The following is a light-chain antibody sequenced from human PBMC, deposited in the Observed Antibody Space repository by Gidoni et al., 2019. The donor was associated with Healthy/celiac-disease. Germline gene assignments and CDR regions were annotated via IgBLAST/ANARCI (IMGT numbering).Light chain of an antibody. J-gene: IGKJ1*01. CDR1: QSVSSSY. Sequence: EIVLTQSPGTLSLSPGERATLSCRASQSVSSSYLAWYQQKPGQAPRRLLYGASSRATGIPDRFSASGSGRGGTLTISRLETEGLEVYYCPTYCSPQHRTFXQXTKVEIK. V-gene: IGKV3-20*01. CDR2: GAS. CDR3: PTYCSPQHRT.